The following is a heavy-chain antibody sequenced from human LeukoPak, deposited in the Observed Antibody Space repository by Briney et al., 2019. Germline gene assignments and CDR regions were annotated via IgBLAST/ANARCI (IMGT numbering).Heavy chain of an antibody. V-gene: IGHV1-69*06. CDR3: ARGDYGDYEHYYYMDV. CDR2: IIPIFGTA. D-gene: IGHD4-17*01. J-gene: IGHJ6*03. Sequence: SVKVSCKASGGTFSSYAISWVRQAPGQGLEWMGGIIPIFGTANYAQKFQGRVTITADKSTSTAYMELSSLRSEDTAVYYCARGDYGDYEHYYYMDVWGKGTTVTVSS. CDR1: GGTFSSYA.